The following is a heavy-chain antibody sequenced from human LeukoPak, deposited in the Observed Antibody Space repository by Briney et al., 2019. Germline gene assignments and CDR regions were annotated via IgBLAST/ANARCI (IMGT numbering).Heavy chain of an antibody. D-gene: IGHD5-18*01. CDR1: GFTFSSYS. J-gene: IGHJ4*02. CDR3: AGGRYNYGYIYDY. Sequence: PGGSLRLSCAASGFTFSSYSMSWVRQAPGKGLEWVSSISSSSIYIYYADSVKGRFTISRDNAKNSLYPQMNSLRAEDTAVYYCAGGRYNYGYIYDYWGQGTLVTVSS. V-gene: IGHV3-21*01. CDR2: ISSSSIYI.